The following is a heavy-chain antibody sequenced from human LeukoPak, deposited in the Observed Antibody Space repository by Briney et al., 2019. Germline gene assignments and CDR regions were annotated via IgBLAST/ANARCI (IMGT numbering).Heavy chain of an antibody. V-gene: IGHV4-34*01. J-gene: IGHJ5*02. CDR1: GVSFSGYY. D-gene: IGHD1-26*01. CDR3: ARASGSYFLGDWFDP. CDR2: INHSGST. Sequence: SETLSLTCAVYGVSFSGYYWSWIRQPPGKGLEWIGEINHSGSTNYNPSLKSRVTISVDTSKNQFSLKLSSVTAADTAVYYCARASGSYFLGDWFDPWGQGTLVTVSS.